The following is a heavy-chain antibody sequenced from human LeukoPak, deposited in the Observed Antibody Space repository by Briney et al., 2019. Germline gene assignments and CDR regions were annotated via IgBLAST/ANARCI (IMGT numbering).Heavy chain of an antibody. CDR1: GFTFNNYW. CDR2: NNTDGSDT. J-gene: IGHJ4*02. V-gene: IGHV3-74*01. CDR3: VRGSSGWKGVDY. D-gene: IGHD6-25*01. Sequence: QPGGSLRLSCAASGFTFNNYWMHWVRRAPGKGLVWVSVNNTDGSDTNNADSVNGRFTISRDNAKNTLYLQMNSLRAEDTAVYYCVRGSSGWKGVDYWGQGTLVNVSS.